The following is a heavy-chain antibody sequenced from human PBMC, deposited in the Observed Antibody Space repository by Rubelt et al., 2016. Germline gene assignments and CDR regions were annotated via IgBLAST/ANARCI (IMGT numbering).Heavy chain of an antibody. V-gene: IGHV4-4*07. Sequence: ESGPGLVKPSETLSLTCTVFGGSISSYYWSWIRQPAGKGLEWLGRIYTSGSTNYNPSLKSRVTMSVDTSKHQFSLKLSSVTAADTAVDSCARGDPDRGSRTVTLDYWGQGTLVTVSS. CDR1: GGSISSYY. CDR3: ARGDPDRGSRTVTLDY. CDR2: IYTSGST. D-gene: IGHD4-17*01. J-gene: IGHJ4*02.